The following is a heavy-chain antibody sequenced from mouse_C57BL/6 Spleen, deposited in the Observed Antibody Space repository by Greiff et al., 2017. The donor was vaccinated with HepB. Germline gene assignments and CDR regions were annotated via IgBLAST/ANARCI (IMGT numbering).Heavy chain of an antibody. CDR1: GYTFTSYW. D-gene: IGHD2-5*01. V-gene: IGHV1-69*01. CDR3: ARGYSNLDY. J-gene: IGHJ2*02. Sequence: QVQLQQPGAELVMPGASVNLSCKASGYTFTSYWMHWVKQRPGQVLEWFGELDPSDSYNNYNQKFKGKSTLTVDKSTSTAFMKRSSLTSEDSAVYYSARGYSNLDYWGQGPSLTVSS. CDR2: LDPSDSYN.